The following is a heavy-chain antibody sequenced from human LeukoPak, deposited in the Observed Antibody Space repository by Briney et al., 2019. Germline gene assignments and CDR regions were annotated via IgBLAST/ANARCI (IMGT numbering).Heavy chain of an antibody. CDR3: ARTSYFSGWYKL. CDR2: ISPDGSEK. D-gene: IGHD6-19*01. CDR1: GFTFSTYA. V-gene: IGHV3-30*03. Sequence: GGSLRLSRAASGFTFSTYALHWVRQAPGKGLEWVSAISPDGSEKYYAESVKGRFTISRDSSKSTLFLQMNSLRLDDTAVYYCARTSYFSGWYKLWGHGTLVTVSS. J-gene: IGHJ4*01.